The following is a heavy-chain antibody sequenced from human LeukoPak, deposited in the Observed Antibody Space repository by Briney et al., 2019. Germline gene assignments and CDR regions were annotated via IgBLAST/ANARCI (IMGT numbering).Heavy chain of an antibody. D-gene: IGHD5-24*01. CDR2: IYYSVRT. Sequence: SETLSLTCSVSGASISSHYWSWIRQPPGKGLEGIGYIYYSVRTNYNPSLKSRVTISVDMPNNQFSLKMSSVTAADTAVYYCARTGDGYNYYNYYYMDVWGKGTTVTVTS. CDR1: GASISSHY. V-gene: IGHV4-59*11. CDR3: ARTGDGYNYYNYYYMDV. J-gene: IGHJ6*03.